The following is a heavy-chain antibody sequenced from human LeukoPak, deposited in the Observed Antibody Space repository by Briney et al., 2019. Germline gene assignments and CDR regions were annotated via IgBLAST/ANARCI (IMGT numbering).Heavy chain of an antibody. D-gene: IGHD3-3*01. Sequence: ASVKVSCTASGYTLTSYYMHWVRQAPGQGLEWMGIINPSGGSTSCAQKFQGRVTMTRDTSTSTVYMELSSLRSEDTAVYYCARDVTIFGVVISFDPWGQGTLVTVSS. CDR2: INPSGGST. J-gene: IGHJ5*02. CDR3: ARDVTIFGVVISFDP. CDR1: GYTLTSYY. V-gene: IGHV1-46*01.